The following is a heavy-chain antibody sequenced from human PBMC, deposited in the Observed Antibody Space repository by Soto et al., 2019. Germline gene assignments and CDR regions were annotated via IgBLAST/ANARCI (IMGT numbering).Heavy chain of an antibody. V-gene: IGHV4-39*01. Sequence: SETLSLTCTVSGGSISSSSYYWGWIRQPPGKGLEWIGSIYYSGSTYYNPSLKSRVTISVDTSKNQFSLKLSSVTAADTAVYYCARHRIVVVPAATRGGWFDPWGQGTLVTVSS. D-gene: IGHD2-2*01. CDR1: GGSISSSSYY. CDR2: IYYSGST. J-gene: IGHJ5*02. CDR3: ARHRIVVVPAATRGGWFDP.